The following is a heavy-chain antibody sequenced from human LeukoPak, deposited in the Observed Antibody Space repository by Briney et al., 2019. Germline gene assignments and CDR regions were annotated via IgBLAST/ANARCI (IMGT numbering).Heavy chain of an antibody. CDR2: MYTDGGL. J-gene: IGHJ5*02. CDR1: GDSISSGGYF. V-gene: IGHV4-61*02. D-gene: IGHD6-13*01. Sequence: PSETLSLTCTVSGDSISSGGYFWTWIRQPAGEGLEWIGRMYTDGGLSYNPSLKSRVAISMDTSKNQFSLKLTSVSAADTAVYYCARHVEQQQWFDPWGQGTLVTVSS. CDR3: ARHVEQQQWFDP.